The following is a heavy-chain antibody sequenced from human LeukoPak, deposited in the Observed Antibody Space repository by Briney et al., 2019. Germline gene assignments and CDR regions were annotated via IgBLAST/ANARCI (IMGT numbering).Heavy chain of an antibody. J-gene: IGHJ4*02. Sequence: SETLSLTCTVSGGSISSYYWSWIRQPAGKGLEWIGRIYTSGSTNYNPSLKSRVTISVDTSKNQFSLKLSSVTAADTAVYYCAREDSTRTFFRSRFFDYWGQGTLVTVSS. D-gene: IGHD2-2*01. V-gene: IGHV4-4*07. CDR1: GGSISSYY. CDR3: AREDSTRTFFRSRFFDY. CDR2: IYTSGST.